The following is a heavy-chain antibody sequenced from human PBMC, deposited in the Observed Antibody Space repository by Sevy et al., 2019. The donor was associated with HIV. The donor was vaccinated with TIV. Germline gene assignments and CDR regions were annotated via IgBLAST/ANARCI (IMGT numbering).Heavy chain of an antibody. V-gene: IGHV3-30*02. Sequence: GGSLRLSCAASGFTFRSYDMHWVRQAPGKGLEWVAIVRYDGGNEQYADSVKGRFTISRDNSRNTLHLQMNSLRAEDTAVYYCARDWKSPGILTDNYGMDVWGQGTTVTVSS. CDR2: VRYDGGNE. CDR3: ARDWKSPGILTDNYGMDV. J-gene: IGHJ6*02. CDR1: GFTFRSYD. D-gene: IGHD6-13*01.